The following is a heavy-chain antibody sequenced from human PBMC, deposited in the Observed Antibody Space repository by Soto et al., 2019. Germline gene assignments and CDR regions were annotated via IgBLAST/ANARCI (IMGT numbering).Heavy chain of an antibody. J-gene: IGHJ6*02. Sequence: GGALRLSCAASGFTFSSYAIHWVRQAPGKGLEWVAVISYDGSNKYYADSVKGRFTISRDNSKNTLYLQMNSLRAEDTAVYYCARGSGGLLSYYYGMDVWGQRTTATVSS. V-gene: IGHV3-30-3*01. CDR1: GFTFSSYA. D-gene: IGHD3-10*01. CDR2: ISYDGSNK. CDR3: ARGSGGLLSYYYGMDV.